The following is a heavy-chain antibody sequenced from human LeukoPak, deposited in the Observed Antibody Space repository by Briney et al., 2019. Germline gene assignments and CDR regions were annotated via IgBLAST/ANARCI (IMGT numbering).Heavy chain of an antibody. V-gene: IGHV3-30*18. D-gene: IGHD1-14*01. CDR2: VSYDGKYE. CDR3: AKVRGPLYYYAIDA. CDR1: GFMFTNCA. Sequence: GGSLRLSCAASGFMFTNCAFHWVRQAPGKGPEWVATVSYDGKYEFYSDSVKGRFSITRNDSDNTVYLQMNSLRPEDSAVFYCAKVRGPLYYYAIDAWGQGTKVTVSS. J-gene: IGHJ6*02.